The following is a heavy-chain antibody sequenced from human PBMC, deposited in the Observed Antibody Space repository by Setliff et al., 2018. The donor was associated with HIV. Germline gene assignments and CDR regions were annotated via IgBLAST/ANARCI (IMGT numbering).Heavy chain of an antibody. D-gene: IGHD4-17*01. J-gene: IGHJ4*02. CDR3: ARDPPGYGDSNDY. CDR1: GGSISGYY. CDR2: IFYSGST. V-gene: IGHV4-4*07. Sequence: SETLSLTCTVSGGSISGYYWSWIRQPAGKGLEWIGRIFYSGSTNYNPSLKSRVTMSVDTSKNQFSLKLHSVTAADTAVYYCARDPPGYGDSNDYWGQGTLVTVSS.